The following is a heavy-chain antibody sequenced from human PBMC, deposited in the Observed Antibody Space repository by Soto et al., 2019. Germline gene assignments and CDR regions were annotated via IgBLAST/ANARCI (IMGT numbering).Heavy chain of an antibody. Sequence: PGGSLRLSCAASGFTFSSYAMHWVRQAPGKGLEWVAVISYDGSNKYYADSVKGRFTISRDNSKNTLYLQMNSLRAEDTAVYYCARDPALGDYYYGMDVWGQGTTVTVSS. V-gene: IGHV3-30-3*01. CDR3: ARDPALGDYYYGMDV. CDR1: GFTFSSYA. CDR2: ISYDGSNK. D-gene: IGHD3-10*01. J-gene: IGHJ6*02.